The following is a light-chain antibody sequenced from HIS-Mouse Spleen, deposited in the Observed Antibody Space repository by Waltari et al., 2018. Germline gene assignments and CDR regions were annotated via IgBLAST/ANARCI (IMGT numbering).Light chain of an antibody. V-gene: IGKV1-33*01. Sequence: DIQMTQSPSSLSASVGDRVTITFQASQDISNYLNWYQQKTVKAPKLLIYEASNLETGVPSRFSGGGSWTDFTFTISSLQPEDIATYYCQQYDNLHRLTFGPGTKVDIK. CDR1: QDISNY. CDR2: EAS. CDR3: QQYDNLHRLT. J-gene: IGKJ3*01.